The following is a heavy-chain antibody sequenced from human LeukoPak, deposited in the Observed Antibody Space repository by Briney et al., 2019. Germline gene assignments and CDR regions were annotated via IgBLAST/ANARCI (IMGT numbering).Heavy chain of an antibody. J-gene: IGHJ4*02. Sequence: SETLSLTCTVSGGSIRSGSHYWAWIRQPPGKALECIGSIYYSGSTYYNPSLENRVTISIDTSKNHFSLKLTSLSAADTSVYYCAKRDDSGGNLVDLWGQGTLVTVS. CDR2: IYYSGST. D-gene: IGHD3-22*01. V-gene: IGHV4-39*02. CDR1: GGSIRSGSHY. CDR3: AKRDDSGGNLVDL.